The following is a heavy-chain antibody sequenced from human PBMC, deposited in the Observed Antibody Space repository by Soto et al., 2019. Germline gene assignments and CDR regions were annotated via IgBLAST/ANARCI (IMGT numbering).Heavy chain of an antibody. V-gene: IGHV3-23*01. J-gene: IGHJ6*02. D-gene: IGHD6-19*01. CDR1: GFNFGAYA. CDR2: ISGSSSGT. CDR3: AKDRSENFWVYYYAMDV. Sequence: GGSLRLSCEASGFNFGAYAMSWARQAPGKGLEWVSGISGSSSGTYYTDSVKGRFTISRDNSKNTVYLQMNSLRGEDTAVYYCAKDRSENFWVYYYAMDVWGQGTAVTVSS.